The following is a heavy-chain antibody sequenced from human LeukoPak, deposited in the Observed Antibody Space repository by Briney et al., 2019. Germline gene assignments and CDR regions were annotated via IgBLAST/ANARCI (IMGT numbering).Heavy chain of an antibody. CDR1: GGSFSGCY. V-gene: IGHV4-34*01. Sequence: SETLSLTCAVYGGSFSGCYWSWIRQPPGKGLEWIGEINHSGSTNYNPSLKSRVTISVDTSKNQFSLKLSSVTAADTAVYYCARGPTSITGTTDYWGQGTLVTVSS. CDR3: ARGPTSITGTTDY. J-gene: IGHJ4*02. CDR2: INHSGST. D-gene: IGHD1/OR15-1a*01.